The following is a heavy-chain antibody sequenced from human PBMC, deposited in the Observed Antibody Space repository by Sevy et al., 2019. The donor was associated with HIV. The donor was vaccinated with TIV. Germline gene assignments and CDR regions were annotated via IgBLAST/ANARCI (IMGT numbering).Heavy chain of an antibody. CDR1: GFTFSSYW. V-gene: IGHV3-7*01. D-gene: IGHD1-26*01. J-gene: IGHJ3*02. Sequence: GGSLRLSCAASGFTFSSYWMSWVRQAPGKGLEWVANIKQDGSEKYYVDSVKGRFTISRDNAKNSLYLQMNSLRAEDTAVYYCARDRPLHPLGPLHGYAFDIWGQGTMVTVSS. CDR3: ARDRPLHPLGPLHGYAFDI. CDR2: IKQDGSEK.